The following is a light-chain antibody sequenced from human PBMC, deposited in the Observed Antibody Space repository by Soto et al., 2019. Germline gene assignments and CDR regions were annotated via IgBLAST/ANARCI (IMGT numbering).Light chain of an antibody. V-gene: IGLV2-8*01. Sequence: QSALTQPPSASGSPGQSVTISCTGTSSDVGGYDYVSWYQHHPGKAPKLIIYEVTKRPSGVPDRFSGSKSGNTASLIVSWIQAEDEADYYCVSSAANTRYVFGTGTKVTVL. J-gene: IGLJ1*01. CDR3: VSSAANTRYV. CDR2: EVT. CDR1: SSDVGGYDY.